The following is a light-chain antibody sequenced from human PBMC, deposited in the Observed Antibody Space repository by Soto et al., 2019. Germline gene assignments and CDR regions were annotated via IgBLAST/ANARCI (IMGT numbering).Light chain of an antibody. CDR1: QGISGY. V-gene: IGKV1-9*01. CDR3: QQVNSYPQT. Sequence: IQLTQSPSSLSASVGDRVTITCRASQGISGYLAWYHEKPGKAPKLLIYGASTLQSGVPSRFSGSGSGTDFTLTISSLQPEDFATYYCQQVNSYPQTFGQGTKLEIK. CDR2: GAS. J-gene: IGKJ2*01.